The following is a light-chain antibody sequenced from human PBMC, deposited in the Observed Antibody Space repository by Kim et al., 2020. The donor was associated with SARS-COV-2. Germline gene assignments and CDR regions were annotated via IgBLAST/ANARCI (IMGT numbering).Light chain of an antibody. Sequence: EIVLTQSPGTLSLSPGERATLSCRASQRVSSSYLAWYQQKPGQAPRLLIYGASSRATGIPDRFSSSGSGTDFTLTISRLEPEDFAVYYCQQYGSSPRTFGQGTKVDIK. V-gene: IGKV3-20*01. CDR1: QRVSSSY. CDR2: GAS. CDR3: QQYGSSPRT. J-gene: IGKJ1*01.